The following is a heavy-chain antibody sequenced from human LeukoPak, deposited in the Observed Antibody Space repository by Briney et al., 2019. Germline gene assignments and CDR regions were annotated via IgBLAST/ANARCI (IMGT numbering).Heavy chain of an antibody. J-gene: IGHJ4*02. CDR3: ARLGSYYDILTGQGDYFDY. D-gene: IGHD3-9*01. Sequence: GGALQISFKGSGCSFTSYWIGWGRRMPGKGLEGMGIIYPGDSDTRYSPSFQGQVTISADKSISTAYLQWSSLKASDTAMYYCARLGSYYDILTGQGDYFDYWGQGTLVTVSS. CDR1: GCSFTSYW. V-gene: IGHV5-51*01. CDR2: IYPGDSDT.